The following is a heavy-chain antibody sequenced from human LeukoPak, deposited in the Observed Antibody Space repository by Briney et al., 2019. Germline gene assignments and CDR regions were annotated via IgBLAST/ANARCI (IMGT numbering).Heavy chain of an antibody. CDR3: ASSSSSWYLYFDY. J-gene: IGHJ4*02. CDR1: GGSISSSNW. Sequence: SGTLSLTCAVSGGSISSSNWWSWVRQPPGKGLEWIGEIYHSGSTYYNPSLKSRVTISVDRSKNQFSLKLSSVTAADTAVYYCASSSSSWYLYFDYWGQGTLVTVSS. D-gene: IGHD6-13*01. V-gene: IGHV4-4*02. CDR2: IYHSGST.